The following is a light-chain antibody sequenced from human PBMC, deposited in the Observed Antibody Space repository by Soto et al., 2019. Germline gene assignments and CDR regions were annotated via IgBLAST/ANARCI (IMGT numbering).Light chain of an antibody. CDR1: QSIRSQ. CDR3: QKYNSDPRT. Sequence: DVQMTHSPSTLSASVGDRVTITCRASQSIRSQLAWFQQKPGKAPKLLIYDASSLESGVPQRISGSGSGTEFTLPISGLQPEDVATYYCQKYNSDPRTFGQGTKVDNK. J-gene: IGKJ1*01. V-gene: IGKV1-5*01. CDR2: DAS.